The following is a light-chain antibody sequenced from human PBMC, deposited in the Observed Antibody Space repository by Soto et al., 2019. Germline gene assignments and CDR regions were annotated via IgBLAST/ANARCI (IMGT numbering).Light chain of an antibody. CDR3: AAWDDSLNGPM. CDR1: SSNIGSNT. Sequence: QSVLTQPPSASGTPGQRVTISCSGSSSNIGSNTVNWYQQVPGTAPRILVYSNNQRPSGVPDRFSGSKSDTSASLAISGLQSEDEADYYCAAWDDSLNGPMFGGGTKVTVL. CDR2: SNN. V-gene: IGLV1-44*01. J-gene: IGLJ3*02.